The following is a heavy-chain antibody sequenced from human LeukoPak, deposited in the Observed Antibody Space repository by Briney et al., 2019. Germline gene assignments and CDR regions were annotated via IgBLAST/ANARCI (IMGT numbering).Heavy chain of an antibody. CDR3: AKALRRYCSSTSCYRPDY. J-gene: IGHJ4*02. V-gene: IGHV3-23*01. CDR1: GFTFSSYA. Sequence: GGSLRLSCAASGFTFSSYAMSWVRQAPGKGPEWVSAISGSGGSTYYADSVKGRFTISRDNSKNTLYLQMNSLRAEDTAVYYCAKALRRYCSSTSCYRPDYWGQGTLVTVSS. D-gene: IGHD2-2*01. CDR2: ISGSGGST.